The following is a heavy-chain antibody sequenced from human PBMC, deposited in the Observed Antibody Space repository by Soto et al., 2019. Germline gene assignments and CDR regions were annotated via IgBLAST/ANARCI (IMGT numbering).Heavy chain of an antibody. V-gene: IGHV1-18*01. Sequence: ASVKVSCKASGYTFTSYGISWVRQAPGQGLEWMGWISAYNGNTNYAQKLQGRVTMTTDTSTSTAYMELRSLRSDDTAVYYCARVSPVATISAMNYYYYYYMDVWGKGTTVTVSS. CDR2: ISAYNGNT. CDR1: GYTFTSYG. CDR3: ARVSPVATISAMNYYYYYYMDV. D-gene: IGHD5-12*01. J-gene: IGHJ6*03.